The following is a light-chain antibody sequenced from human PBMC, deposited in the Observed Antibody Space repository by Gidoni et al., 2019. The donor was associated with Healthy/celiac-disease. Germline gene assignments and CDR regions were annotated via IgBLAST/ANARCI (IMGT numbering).Light chain of an antibody. CDR2: WAS. CDR1: QSVLYSSNNKNY. J-gene: IGKJ1*01. Sequence: DLVMTQSPDSLAVSLGERATLHCKSSQSVLYSSNNKNYLAWYQQKPGQPPKLLIYWASTRESGVPDRFSGSGSGTDFTLTISSLQAEDVAVYYCQQYDSTPRTFGQGTKVEIK. V-gene: IGKV4-1*01. CDR3: QQYDSTPRT.